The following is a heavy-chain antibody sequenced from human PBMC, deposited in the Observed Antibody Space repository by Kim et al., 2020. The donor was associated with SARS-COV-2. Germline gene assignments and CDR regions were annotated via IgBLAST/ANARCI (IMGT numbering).Heavy chain of an antibody. V-gene: IGHV4-59*09. J-gene: IGHJ4*02. Sequence: YTPSLKSRVTISVDTSKNQFSLKLSAVTAADTAVYYCARGITIFGVFVDYWGQGTLVTVSS. CDR3: ARGITIFGVFVDY. D-gene: IGHD3-3*01.